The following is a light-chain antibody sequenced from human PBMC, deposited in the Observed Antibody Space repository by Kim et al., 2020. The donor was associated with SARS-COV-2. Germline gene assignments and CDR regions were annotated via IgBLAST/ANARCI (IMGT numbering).Light chain of an antibody. CDR1: QSVSSY. Sequence: SPGERATRSCRAGQSVSSYLAWYQQKPGQAPRLLIYDASNRATGIPARFSGSGSGTDFTLTISSLEPEDFAVYYCQQRSNWPPMYTFGQGTKLEI. J-gene: IGKJ2*01. CDR3: QQRSNWPPMYT. V-gene: IGKV3-11*01. CDR2: DAS.